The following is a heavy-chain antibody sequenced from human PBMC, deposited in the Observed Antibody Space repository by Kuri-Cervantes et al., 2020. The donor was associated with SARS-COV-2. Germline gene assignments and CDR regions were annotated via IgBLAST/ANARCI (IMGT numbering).Heavy chain of an antibody. J-gene: IGHJ5*02. V-gene: IGHV1-46*01. CDR3: ATVSYCSGGSCYGGWFDP. D-gene: IGHD2-15*01. CDR2: INPSGGST. Sequence: ASVKVSCKASGYTFTSYYMHWVRQAPGQGLEWMGIINPSGGSTSYAQKFQGRVTMTEDTSTDTAYMELSSLRSEDTAVYYCATVSYCSGGSCYGGWFDPWGQGTLVTVSS. CDR1: GYTFTSYY.